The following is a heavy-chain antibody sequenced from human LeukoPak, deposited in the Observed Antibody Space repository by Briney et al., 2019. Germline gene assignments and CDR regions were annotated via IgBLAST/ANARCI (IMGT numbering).Heavy chain of an antibody. CDR2: ISSSSSTI. Sequence: PGGSLRLSCAVSGFTFSDYSMSWIRQAPGKGLEGVSYISSSSSTIYYADSVKGRFTISRDNAKNSLYLQMNSLRAEDTAVYYCARAPDYGGKTVWFDPWGQGTLVTVSS. CDR3: ARAPDYGGKTVWFDP. V-gene: IGHV3-11*04. J-gene: IGHJ5*02. D-gene: IGHD4-23*01. CDR1: GFTFSDYS.